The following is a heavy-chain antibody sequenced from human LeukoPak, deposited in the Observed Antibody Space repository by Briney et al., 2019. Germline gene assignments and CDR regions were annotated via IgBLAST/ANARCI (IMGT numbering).Heavy chain of an antibody. CDR1: GFTFSNYC. D-gene: IGHD3-9*01. J-gene: IGHJ4*02. Sequence: GSLKISFAASGFTFSNYCMDWVRQAPGKGLEWVSSISSSSSYIHYADSVEGRFTISRDNAKNSLYLQMNSLRAEDTAVYYCARDEYDILTDYDYWGQGILVTVSS. CDR2: ISSSSSYI. CDR3: ARDEYDILTDYDY. V-gene: IGHV3-21*01.